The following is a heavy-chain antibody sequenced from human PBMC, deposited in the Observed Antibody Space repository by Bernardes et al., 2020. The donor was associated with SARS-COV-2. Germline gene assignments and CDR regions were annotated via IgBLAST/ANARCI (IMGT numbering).Heavy chain of an antibody. D-gene: IGHD3-22*01. CDR3: AKGRDSGYLVPFDY. CDR2: ISGSGDRT. J-gene: IGHJ4*02. Sequence: SCKASGFTFSSYAMSWVRQAPGKGLEWVSGISGSGDRTNYAGSVKGRFTISRDTSKSTLYLQMNSLRAEDTAVYYCAKGRDSGYLVPFDYWGQGTLVTVSS. V-gene: IGHV3-23*01. CDR1: GFTFSSYA.